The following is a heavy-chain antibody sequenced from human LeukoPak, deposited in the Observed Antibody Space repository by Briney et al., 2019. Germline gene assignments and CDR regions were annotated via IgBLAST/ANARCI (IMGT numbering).Heavy chain of an antibody. D-gene: IGHD2-21*02. CDR1: GFTFSDYE. V-gene: IGHV4-38-2*01. Sequence: EPGGSLRLSCAASGFTFSDYEMSWIRQAPGRGLEWIGRIYYSGSTYCNPSLKSRVTISVDTSKKQFSLKLTSVTAADTAVYYCATYYCGGDCYSGYFDYWGQGTLVTVSS. J-gene: IGHJ4*02. CDR2: IYYSGST. CDR3: ATYYCGGDCYSGYFDY.